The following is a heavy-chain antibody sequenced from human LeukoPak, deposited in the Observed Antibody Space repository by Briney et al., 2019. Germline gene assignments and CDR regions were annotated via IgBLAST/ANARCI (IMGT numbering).Heavy chain of an antibody. V-gene: IGHV3-30-3*01. CDR1: GFTFSSYA. D-gene: IGHD1-26*01. J-gene: IGHJ4*02. CDR2: ISYDGSNK. CDR3: ARSREPLTPLFDY. Sequence: GGSLRLSCAASGFTFSSYAMHWVRQAPGKGLEWVAVISYDGSNKYYADSVKGRFTISRDNSKNTLYLQMNSLRAEDTAVYYCARSREPLTPLFDYWGQGTLVTVSS.